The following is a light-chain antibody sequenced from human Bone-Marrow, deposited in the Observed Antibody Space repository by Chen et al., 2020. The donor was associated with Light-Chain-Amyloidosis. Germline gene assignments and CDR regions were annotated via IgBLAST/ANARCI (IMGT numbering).Light chain of an antibody. CDR1: SSNIGINY. CDR3: AAWDGSLSGYV. V-gene: IGLV1-47*01. Sequence: QSVLTQPPSASGPPGQRVTISCSGASSNIGINYVYWYQPFPGAAPNLLIHRNNQRTSGVPDRFSASKSGTSAFLAISGLRSEDEADYYCAAWDGSLSGYVFGTGTKVIVV. J-gene: IGLJ1*01. CDR2: RNN.